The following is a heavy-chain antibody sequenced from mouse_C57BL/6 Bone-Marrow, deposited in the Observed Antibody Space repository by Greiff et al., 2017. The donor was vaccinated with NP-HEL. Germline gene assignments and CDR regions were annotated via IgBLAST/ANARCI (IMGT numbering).Heavy chain of an antibody. V-gene: IGHV1-50*01. CDR3: AREMDY. J-gene: IGHJ4*01. CDR2: IDPSDSYT. CDR1: GYTFTSYW. Sequence: VQLQQSGAELVKPGASVKLSCKASGYTFTSYWMQWVKQRPGQGLEWIGEIDPSDSYTNYNQKFKGKATLTVDTSSSTAYMQLSSLTSEDSAVYYCAREMDYWGQGTSVTVSS.